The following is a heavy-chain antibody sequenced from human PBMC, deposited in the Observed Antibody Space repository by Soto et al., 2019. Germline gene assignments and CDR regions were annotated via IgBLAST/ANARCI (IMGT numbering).Heavy chain of an antibody. J-gene: IGHJ4*02. V-gene: IGHV4-59*08. D-gene: IGHD3-10*01. CDR1: GGSISNYY. Sequence: SETLSLTCTVSGGSISNYYWSWIRQPPGKGLEWIAYIFYDGDTNYNPSLQSRVTMSVDTSKNQFSLKLSSVTAADTAVYYCATGSQLYYFDYWGQGTLVTVSS. CDR2: IFYDGDT. CDR3: ATGSQLYYFDY.